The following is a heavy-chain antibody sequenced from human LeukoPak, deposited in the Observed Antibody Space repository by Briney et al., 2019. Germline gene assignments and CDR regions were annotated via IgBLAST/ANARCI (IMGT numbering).Heavy chain of an antibody. CDR3: AKDIAQGYTFGSIEQDY. J-gene: IGHJ4*02. V-gene: IGHV3-23*01. CDR1: GLTFSRYA. CDR2: ISESGSGT. Sequence: GGSLRLSCAVSGLTFSRYAMSWVRQAPGKGLEWVSAISESGSGTYYADSVKGRFTISRDNSKDTLSLQMDSLRAEDTAVYYCAKDIAQGYTFGSIEQDYWGQGTLVTVSS. D-gene: IGHD5-18*01.